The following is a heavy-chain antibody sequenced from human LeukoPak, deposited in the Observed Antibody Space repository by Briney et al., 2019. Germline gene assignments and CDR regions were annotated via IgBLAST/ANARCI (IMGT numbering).Heavy chain of an antibody. D-gene: IGHD3-10*01. Sequence: ASVKVSCKASGYTFTSNYIHWVRQAPGQGLEWMGMIYPRDGSTSYAQKFQGRVTITADESTSTAYMELNNLRSEDTAVYYCASPGSTHGPEAYWGQGTLVIVSS. V-gene: IGHV1-46*01. CDR2: IYPRDGST. CDR3: ASPGSTHGPEAY. CDR1: GYTFTSNY. J-gene: IGHJ4*02.